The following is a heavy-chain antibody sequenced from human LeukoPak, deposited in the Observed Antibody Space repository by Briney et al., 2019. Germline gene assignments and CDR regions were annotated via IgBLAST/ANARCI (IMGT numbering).Heavy chain of an antibody. J-gene: IGHJ6*03. CDR1: GYTFTSYG. Sequence: GASVKVSCKASGYTFTSYGISWVRQAPGQGLEWMGWISAYNGNTNYAQKLQGRVTMTTDTSTSTAYMELRSLRSDDTAVYYCARAPTVTTLYYYYYYYMDVWGKGTTVTVSS. V-gene: IGHV1-18*01. CDR2: ISAYNGNT. D-gene: IGHD4-11*01. CDR3: ARAPTVTTLYYYYYYYMDV.